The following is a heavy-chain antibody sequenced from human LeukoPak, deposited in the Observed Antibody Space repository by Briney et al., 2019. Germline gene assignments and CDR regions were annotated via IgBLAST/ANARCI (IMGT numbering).Heavy chain of an antibody. CDR1: GGSISSGAYW. CDR3: ARLGRPGNSLMDY. J-gene: IGHJ4*02. CDR2: IYSSGSY. Sequence: SETLSLTCTVSGGSISSGAYWWTWIRQHPGKGLEWIGYIYSSGSYYYNPSLRSRVTMSVDTSENQFSLKLSSVTAADTAVYYCARLGRPGNSLMDYWGQGTLVTVSS. V-gene: IGHV4-31*03. D-gene: IGHD1-7*01.